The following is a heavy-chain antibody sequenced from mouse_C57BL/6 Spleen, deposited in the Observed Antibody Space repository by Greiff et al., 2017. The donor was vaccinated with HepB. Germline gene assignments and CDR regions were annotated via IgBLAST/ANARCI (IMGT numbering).Heavy chain of an antibody. V-gene: IGHV5-15*01. D-gene: IGHD2-12*01. J-gene: IGHJ3*01. CDR3: ARHYDGAWFAY. CDR2: ISNLAYSI. Sequence: EVKLVESGGGLVQPGGSLKLSCAASGFTFSDYGMAWVRQAPRKGPEWVAFISNLAYSIYYADTVTGRFTISRENAKNTLYLEMSSLRSEDTAMYYCARHYDGAWFAYWGQGTLVTVSA. CDR1: GFTFSDYG.